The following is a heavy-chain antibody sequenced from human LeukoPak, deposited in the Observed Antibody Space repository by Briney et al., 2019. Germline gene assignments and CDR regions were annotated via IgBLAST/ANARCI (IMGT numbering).Heavy chain of an antibody. D-gene: IGHD3-22*01. CDR2: INTDGRRT. V-gene: IGHV3-74*01. Sequence: PGGSLRLSCAASGFTFSSYWMSWLRQAPGKGLVWVSHINTDGRRTTYADSVKGRFTISRDNAKNTLYLQMNSLRAEDTAVYYCARGRASSGYFFDYWGQGALVTVSS. CDR1: GFTFSSYW. J-gene: IGHJ4*02. CDR3: ARGRASSGYFFDY.